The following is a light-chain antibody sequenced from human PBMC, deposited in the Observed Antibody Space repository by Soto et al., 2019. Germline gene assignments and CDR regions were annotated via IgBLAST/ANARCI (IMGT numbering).Light chain of an antibody. CDR3: QQYGGSPPVT. V-gene: IGKV3-20*01. J-gene: IGKJ5*01. Sequence: EIVLTQSPGTLSLSPGDGATLSCRASRSVSSTYLAWYQQRPGQAPRLLIYGASTRARGIPDRFSGTGSGTDFSLTISRLEPADFAVYFCQQYGGSPPVTFGQGTRLEIK. CDR1: RSVSSTY. CDR2: GAS.